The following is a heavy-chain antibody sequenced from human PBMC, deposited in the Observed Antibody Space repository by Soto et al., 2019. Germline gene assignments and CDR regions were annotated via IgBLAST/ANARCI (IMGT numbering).Heavy chain of an antibody. CDR3: ARIVSSGRYCSGGSCYVDWFDP. J-gene: IGHJ5*02. CDR1: GYTFTSYG. D-gene: IGHD2-15*01. V-gene: IGHV1-18*04. Sequence: QVQLVQSGAEVKKPGASVKVSCKASGYTFTSYGISWVRPAPGQGLEWMGWISAYNGNTNYAQKLQGRVTMTTDTSTSTAYMELRSLRSDDTAVYYCARIVSSGRYCSGGSCYVDWFDPWGQGTLVTVSS. CDR2: ISAYNGNT.